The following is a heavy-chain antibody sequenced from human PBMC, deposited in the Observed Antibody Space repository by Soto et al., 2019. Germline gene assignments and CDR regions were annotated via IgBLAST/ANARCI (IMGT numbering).Heavy chain of an antibody. CDR3: VKTYPYGDYSVYYYYGMDV. CDR1: GFTFSSYT. Sequence: RGSLRLSCSASGFTFSSYTMHWVRQAPGKGLEYVSAISSNGGSTYYAGSVKGRFTISRDNSKNTLYLQMSSLRAEDTAVYYCVKTYPYGDYSVYYYYGMDVWGQGTTVTVSS. D-gene: IGHD4-17*01. CDR2: ISSNGGST. J-gene: IGHJ6*02. V-gene: IGHV3-64D*08.